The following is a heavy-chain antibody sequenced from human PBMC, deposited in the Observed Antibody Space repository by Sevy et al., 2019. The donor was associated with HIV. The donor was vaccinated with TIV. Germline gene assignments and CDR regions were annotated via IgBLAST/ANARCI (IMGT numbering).Heavy chain of an antibody. Sequence: SETLSLTCTVSGGSISSSSYYWGWIRQPPGKGLEWIGSIYSSGSTYYNPSLKSRVTISVDTCKNQFSLMLSSVTAADTAVYYCASIPVNYYYYMDVWGKGTTVTVSS. D-gene: IGHD2-2*02. CDR3: ASIPVNYYYYMDV. V-gene: IGHV4-39*01. CDR2: IYSSGST. CDR1: GGSISSSSYY. J-gene: IGHJ6*03.